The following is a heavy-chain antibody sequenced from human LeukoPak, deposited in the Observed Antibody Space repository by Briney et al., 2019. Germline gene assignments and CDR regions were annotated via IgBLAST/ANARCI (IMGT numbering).Heavy chain of an antibody. CDR1: GFTFRNYT. Sequence: GGSLRLSCAASGFTFRNYTMTWVRQAPGKGLEWVSAISGSGGSTYYADSVKGRFTISRDNSKNTLYLQMNRLRDEDTALFYCAKEVKDTGYYHLDNWGQGTLVTVSS. CDR3: AKEVKDTGYYHLDN. CDR2: ISGSGGST. V-gene: IGHV3-23*01. D-gene: IGHD3-3*01. J-gene: IGHJ4*02.